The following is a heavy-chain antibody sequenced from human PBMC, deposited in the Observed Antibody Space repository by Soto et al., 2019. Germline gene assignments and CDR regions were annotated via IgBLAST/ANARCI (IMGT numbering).Heavy chain of an antibody. J-gene: IGHJ3*02. D-gene: IGHD3-3*01. CDR2: IYSSGSS. Sequence: SETLSLTCTVSGGSISSYYWSWIRQPPGKGLEWIGYIYSSGSSNYNPSLKSRVTISVDTSKNQFSLKLSSVTAADTAVYYCARHFRNYDFSDIWGQGTMVTVS. CDR1: GGSISSYY. V-gene: IGHV4-59*08. CDR3: ARHFRNYDFSDI.